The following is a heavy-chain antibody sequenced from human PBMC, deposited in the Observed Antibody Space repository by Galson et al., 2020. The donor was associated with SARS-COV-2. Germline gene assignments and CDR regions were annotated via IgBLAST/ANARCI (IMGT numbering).Heavy chain of an antibody. CDR1: GFTVSSNY. J-gene: IGHJ3*02. V-gene: IGHV3-53*01. Sequence: GGSLRLSCAASGFTVSSNYMSWVRQAPGKGLESVSVIYSGGSTYYADSVKGRFTISRDNSKNTLYLQMNSLRAEDTAVYYCARGAVITKLNAFDIWGQGTMVTVSS. D-gene: IGHD3-22*01. CDR2: IYSGGST. CDR3: ARGAVITKLNAFDI.